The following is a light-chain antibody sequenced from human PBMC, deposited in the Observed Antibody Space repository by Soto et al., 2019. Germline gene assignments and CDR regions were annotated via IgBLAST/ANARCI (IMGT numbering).Light chain of an antibody. V-gene: IGLV4-60*02. CDR2: LETSGSY. CDR3: ETWDINTHVV. Sequence: QAVVTQSSSASASLGSSVKLTCTLSSGHTTYIIAWHQQQPGKAPRYLMKLETSGSYNKGSGVPDRFSGSSSGADRYLTISNLQFEDEADYYCETWDINTHVVFGGGTKLTVL. CDR1: SGHTTYI. J-gene: IGLJ2*01.